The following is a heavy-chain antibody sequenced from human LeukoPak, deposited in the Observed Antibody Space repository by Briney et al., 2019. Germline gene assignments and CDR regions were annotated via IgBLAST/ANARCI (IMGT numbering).Heavy chain of an antibody. CDR1: AGSIRNYY. J-gene: IGHJ4*02. CDR2: IFSSGST. CDR3: ARGFCSGGVCYYFDY. Sequence: PSETLSLTCTVSAGSIRNYYWSWIRQPPGKGLEWIGSIFSSGSTNYNPSLRSPVTISADTSTNQFSLKLSSVTAADTAVYYCARGFCSGGVCYYFDYWGQGTLVTVSS. D-gene: IGHD2-8*02. V-gene: IGHV4-59*01.